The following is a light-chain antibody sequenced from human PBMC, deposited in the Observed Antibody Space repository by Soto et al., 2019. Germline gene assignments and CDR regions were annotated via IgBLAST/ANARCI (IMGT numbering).Light chain of an antibody. Sequence: EIVLTQSPGTLSLSPGERATLSCRASQGVSSRYLAWYQQKHGQPPRLLIYDASTRATGIPDRFSGSGLGTDFTLTISRLESDDFAVYYCQQYGASSYTFGPGTRLE. J-gene: IGKJ2*01. V-gene: IGKV3-20*01. CDR3: QQYGASSYT. CDR1: QGVSSRY. CDR2: DAS.